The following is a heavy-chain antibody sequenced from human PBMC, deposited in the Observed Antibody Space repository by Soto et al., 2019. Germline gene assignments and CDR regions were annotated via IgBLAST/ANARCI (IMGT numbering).Heavy chain of an antibody. CDR1: GYTFSAYY. J-gene: IGHJ6*02. CDR3: ATCTGGSCYYYGMDI. V-gene: IGHV1-2*02. Sequence: QVQLEQSGAEVKKPGASVKVSCEGSGYTFSAYYIHWVRQAPGQGLEWMGWINPRSGGTNFAQKFKGRVTMTRETSISTAYMELTSLMSNDTAVYYCATCTGGSCYYYGMDIWGQGTTVTVSS. D-gene: IGHD2-15*01. CDR2: INPRSGGT.